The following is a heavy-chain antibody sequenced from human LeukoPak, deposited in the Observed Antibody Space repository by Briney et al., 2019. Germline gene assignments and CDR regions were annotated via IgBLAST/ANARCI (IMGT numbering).Heavy chain of an antibody. Sequence: SETLSLTCTVSGGSISSYYWSWIRQPPGKGLEWIGYIYYSGSTNYNPSLKSRVTISVDTSKNQFSLKLSSVTAADTAVYYCARGSDFDYWGQGTLVTVSS. J-gene: IGHJ4*02. CDR2: IYYSGST. CDR1: GGSISSYY. V-gene: IGHV4-59*01. CDR3: ARGSDFDY.